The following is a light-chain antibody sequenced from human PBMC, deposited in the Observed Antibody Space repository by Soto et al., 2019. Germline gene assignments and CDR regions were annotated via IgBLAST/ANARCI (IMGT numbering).Light chain of an antibody. J-gene: IGKJ2*01. CDR1: QSISIY. CDR3: QQSFSSPPYT. Sequence: IPLTQSPSSLSASVGDRVTITCRASQSISIYLNWYQQHTGKAPKLLIYGASSLQSGVPSRFSGSGSGTDFTLTISSLQPEDFATYYCQQSFSSPPYTFGQGTKLEIK. V-gene: IGKV1-39*01. CDR2: GAS.